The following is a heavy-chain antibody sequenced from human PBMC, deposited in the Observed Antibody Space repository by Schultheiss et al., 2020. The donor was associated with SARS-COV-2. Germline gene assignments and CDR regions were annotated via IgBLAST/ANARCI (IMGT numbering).Heavy chain of an antibody. V-gene: IGHV3-23*01. D-gene: IGHD2/OR15-2a*01. J-gene: IGHJ4*02. CDR2: ISGVVSGDGSTT. CDR3: ANSASNFDY. CDR1: GFTFSNYA. Sequence: GGSLRLSCAASGFTFSNYAVSWVRQAAGKGLEWVSVISGVVSGDGSTTNYADSVKGRFTISRDNSKNMLYLQMISLRVEDTATYYCANSASNFDYWGQGTLVTVSS.